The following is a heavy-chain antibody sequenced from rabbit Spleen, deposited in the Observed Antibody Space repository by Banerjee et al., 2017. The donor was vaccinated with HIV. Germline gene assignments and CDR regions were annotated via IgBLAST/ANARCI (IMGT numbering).Heavy chain of an antibody. J-gene: IGHJ4*01. CDR3: VRGASSSGYYSL. V-gene: IGHV1S43*01. Sequence: QEQLEESGGGLVQPGGTLTVTCKASGIDFNGDSYICWVRQAPGKGLEWIAYIDPVFGATYYAPWANGRFTISSQNAQNTLYLQLNSLTVADTATYFCVRGASSSGYYSLWGPGTLVTVS. CDR2: IDPVFGAT. D-gene: IGHD1-1*01. CDR1: GIDFNGDSY.